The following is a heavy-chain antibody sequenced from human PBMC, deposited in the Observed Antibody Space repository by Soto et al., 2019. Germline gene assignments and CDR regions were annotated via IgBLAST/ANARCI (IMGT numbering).Heavy chain of an antibody. D-gene: IGHD2-15*01. CDR3: AIVGYCSGGSCYSRGLGAFDI. V-gene: IGHV3-53*04. CDR1: GFTVSSNY. J-gene: IGHJ3*02. CDR2: IYSGGST. Sequence: PGGSLRLSCAASGFTVSSNYMSWVRQAPGKGLEWVSVIYSGGSTYYADSVKGRFTISRHNSKNTLYLQMNSLRAEDTAVYYCAIVGYCSGGSCYSRGLGAFDIWGQGTMVTVSS.